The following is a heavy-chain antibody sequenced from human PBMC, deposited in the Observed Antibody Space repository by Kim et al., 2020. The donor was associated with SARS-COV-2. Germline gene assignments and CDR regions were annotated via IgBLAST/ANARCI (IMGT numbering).Heavy chain of an antibody. CDR2: ISRDSDCI. Sequence: GGSLRLSCAASGFTFDRFAMNWVRQVPGKGLEWVSCISRDSDCIGYADSVKGRFAISRDNARNSLYLQMDSLRAEDTALYFCARDDTTTPGNYYFGKCV. D-gene: IGHD5-18*01. V-gene: IGHV3-21*04. CDR3: ARDDTTTPGNYYFGKCV. CDR1: GFTFDRFA. J-gene: IGHJ6*01.